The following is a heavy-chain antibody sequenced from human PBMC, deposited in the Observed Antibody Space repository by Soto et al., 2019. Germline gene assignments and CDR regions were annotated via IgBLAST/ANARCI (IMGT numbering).Heavy chain of an antibody. D-gene: IGHD1-26*01. CDR1: GGSISSGGYY. J-gene: IGHJ4*02. CDR2: IYYSGST. CDR3: ARVQEMGGYFDY. Sequence: SETLSLTCTVSGGSISSGGYYWSWIRQHPGKGLEWIGYIYYSGSTYYNPSLKSRVTISVDTSKNQFSLKLSSVTAADTAVYYCARVQEMGGYFDYWGQGTLVTVSS. V-gene: IGHV4-31*03.